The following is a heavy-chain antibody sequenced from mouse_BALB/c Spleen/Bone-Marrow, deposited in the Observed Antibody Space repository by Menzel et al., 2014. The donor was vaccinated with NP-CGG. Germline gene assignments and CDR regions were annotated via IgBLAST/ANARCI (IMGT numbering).Heavy chain of an antibody. D-gene: IGHD1-1*01. CDR2: IYPGNSDT. Sequence: EVQLVESGTVLARPGASVKMSCKASGYTFTSYWMHWVKQRPGQGLEWIGAIYPGNSDTSYNQKFKGKAKLTAVTSTSTAYMELSSLTNEDSAVNYCTRYPYYYGSRNYYAMDYWGQGTSVTVSS. V-gene: IGHV1-5*01. J-gene: IGHJ4*01. CDR3: TRYPYYYGSRNYYAMDY. CDR1: GYTFTSYW.